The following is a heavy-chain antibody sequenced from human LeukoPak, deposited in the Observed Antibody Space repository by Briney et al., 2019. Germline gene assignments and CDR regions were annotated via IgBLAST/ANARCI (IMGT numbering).Heavy chain of an antibody. CDR2: IYYSGST. CDR1: GGSVSSGSYY. Sequence: SETLSLTCTVSGGSVSSGSYYWSWIRQPPGKGLEWIGYIYYSGSTNFNPSLKSRVTMSVDTSKNQFSLRLNSVTAADTAVYYCARVRGNGYKQSDYWGQGTLVTVSS. D-gene: IGHD5-24*01. V-gene: IGHV4-61*01. CDR3: ARVRGNGYKQSDY. J-gene: IGHJ4*02.